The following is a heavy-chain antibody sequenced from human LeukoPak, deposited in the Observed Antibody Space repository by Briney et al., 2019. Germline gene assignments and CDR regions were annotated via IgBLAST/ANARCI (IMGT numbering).Heavy chain of an antibody. CDR2: ITGSGGST. V-gene: IGHV3-23*01. J-gene: IGHJ4*02. CDR3: AILPGYSSGWYEVNY. D-gene: IGHD6-13*01. CDR1: GLPLSIYA. Sequence: GGSLRLSCAASGLPLSIYALSWVTHPPGRGRVWVSDITGSGGSTYHADSPKRRYTISRHNSRNTLYLQMNSPRAEDTAVYYCAILPGYSSGWYEVNYWGQGTLVTVSS.